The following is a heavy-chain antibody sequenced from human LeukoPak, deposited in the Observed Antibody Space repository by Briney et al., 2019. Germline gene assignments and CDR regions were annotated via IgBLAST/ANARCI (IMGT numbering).Heavy chain of an antibody. J-gene: IGHJ4*02. V-gene: IGHV1-69*04. D-gene: IGHD5-24*01. CDR1: GGTFSNYA. CDR3: ARGGGNGYNAPGEY. Sequence: SVKVSCKASGGTFSNYAISWVRQAPGQGLEWMGRIIPILGIANYAQKFQGRVTITADKSTTTAYMELSSLRSEDTAVYYCARGGGNGYNAPGEYWGQGTQVTVSS. CDR2: IIPILGIA.